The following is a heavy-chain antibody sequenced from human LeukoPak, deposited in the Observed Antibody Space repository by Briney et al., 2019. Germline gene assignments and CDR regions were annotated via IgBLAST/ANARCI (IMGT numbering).Heavy chain of an antibody. CDR2: ISVNGNTT. Sequence: PGGTLRLSCTAAGFALGSFAMHWVRQGAGKRLEYISAISVNGNTTYYDTSVKGRFVISRDNCRNKLYLQMGRLSPEETAMYYSVRGGASGIDYCGRGALVTVS. CDR1: GFALGSFA. V-gene: IGHV3-64*01. J-gene: IGHJ4*02. CDR3: VRGGASGIDY. D-gene: IGHD1-14*01.